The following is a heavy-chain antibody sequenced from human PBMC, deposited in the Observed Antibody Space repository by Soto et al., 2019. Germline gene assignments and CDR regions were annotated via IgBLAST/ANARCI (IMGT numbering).Heavy chain of an antibody. V-gene: IGHV1-3*01. CDR1: GYTFTSYA. D-gene: IGHD6-19*01. Sequence: GASVKVSCKASGYTFTSYAIHWVRQAPGQRLEWMGWINAGNGNTKYSQKFQGRVTITRDTSASTAYMELSSLRSEDTAVYYCARVSGSGWYLNAFDIWGQGTMVTVSS. CDR3: ARVSGSGWYLNAFDI. CDR2: INAGNGNT. J-gene: IGHJ3*02.